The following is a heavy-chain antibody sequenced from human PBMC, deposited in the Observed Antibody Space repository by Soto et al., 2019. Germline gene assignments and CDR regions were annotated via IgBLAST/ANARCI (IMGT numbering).Heavy chain of an antibody. CDR1: GGSISSYY. CDR3: ARRYSSAFDI. CDR2: IYYSGST. Sequence: SSETLSLTCTVSGGSISSYYWSWIRQPPGKGLERIGYIYYSGSTNYNPSLKSRVTISVDTSKNQFSLKLSSVTAADTAMYYCARRYSSAFDIWGQGTMVTVSS. V-gene: IGHV4-59*08. J-gene: IGHJ3*02. D-gene: IGHD6-13*01.